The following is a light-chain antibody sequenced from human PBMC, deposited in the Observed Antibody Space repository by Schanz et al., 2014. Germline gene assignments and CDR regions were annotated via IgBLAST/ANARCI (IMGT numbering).Light chain of an antibody. J-gene: IGLJ2*01. Sequence: QSALTQPASVSGSPGQSITISCTGTSSDVGSYNLVSWYQQHPGKAPKLMIYEGSKRPSGVSNRFSASKSGTTASLTISGLQAEDEADYYCCSYAGTSTTVPFGGGTKLTVL. V-gene: IGLV2-23*01. CDR3: CSYAGTSTTVP. CDR1: SSDVGSYNL. CDR2: EGS.